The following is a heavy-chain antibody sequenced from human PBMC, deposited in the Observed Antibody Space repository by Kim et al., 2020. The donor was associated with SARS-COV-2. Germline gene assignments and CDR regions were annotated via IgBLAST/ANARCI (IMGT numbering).Heavy chain of an antibody. J-gene: IGHJ6*02. CDR3: ATPIPYDILTGYYYGMDV. D-gene: IGHD3-9*01. CDR1: GYTLTELS. Sequence: ASVKVSCKVSGYTLTELSMHWVRQAPGKGLEWMGGFDPEDGETIYAQKFQGRVTMTEDTSTDTAYMELSSLRSEDTAVYYCATPIPYDILTGYYYGMDVWGQGTTVTVSS. V-gene: IGHV1-24*01. CDR2: FDPEDGET.